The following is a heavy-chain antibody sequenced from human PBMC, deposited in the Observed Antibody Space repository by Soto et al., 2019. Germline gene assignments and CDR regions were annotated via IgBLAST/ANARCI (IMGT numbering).Heavy chain of an antibody. D-gene: IGHD6-6*01. V-gene: IGHV4-59*01. CDR1: GGSISSYY. CDR2: IYYSGST. Sequence: QVQLQESGPGLVKPSETLSLTCTVSGGSISSYYWSWIRQPPGKGLEWIGYIYYSGSTTYNPSLKSRVTISGATSKNQCSLKLSSVTAADTAVYYCASSSSSYYYYMDVWGKGTTVTVSS. CDR3: ASSSSSYYYYMDV. J-gene: IGHJ6*03.